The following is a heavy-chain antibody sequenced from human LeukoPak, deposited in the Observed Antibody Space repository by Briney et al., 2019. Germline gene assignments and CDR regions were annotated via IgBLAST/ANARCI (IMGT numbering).Heavy chain of an antibody. D-gene: IGHD2-15*01. CDR1: GFTFSSYA. J-gene: IGHJ5*02. V-gene: IGHV3-23*01. CDR3: ARGYCSGGSCYSVENWFDP. CDR2: ISGSGGST. Sequence: GGSLRLSCAASGFTFSSYAMSWVRQAPGKGLEWASAISGSGGSTYYADSVKGRFTISRDNSKNTLYLQMNSLRAEDTAVYYCARGYCSGGSCYSVENWFDPWGQGTLVTVSS.